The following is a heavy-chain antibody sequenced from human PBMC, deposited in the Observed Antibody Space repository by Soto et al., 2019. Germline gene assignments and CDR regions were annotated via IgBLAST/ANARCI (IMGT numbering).Heavy chain of an antibody. CDR2: IYDSGST. CDR3: ARGLQQLDPYYFDY. D-gene: IGHD6-13*01. CDR1: GGSVTSYY. Sequence: SGTLSLTCTVSGGSVTSYYWSWIRQPPGKGLEWIGYIYDSGSTNYNPSLKSRVTISVDTSRNQVSLKLSSVTAADTAVYYCARGLQQLDPYYFDYWAQGTLVTVSS. V-gene: IGHV4-59*02. J-gene: IGHJ4*02.